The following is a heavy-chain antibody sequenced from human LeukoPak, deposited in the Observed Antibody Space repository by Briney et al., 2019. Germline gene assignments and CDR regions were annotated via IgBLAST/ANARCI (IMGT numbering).Heavy chain of an antibody. V-gene: IGHV3-23*01. J-gene: IGHJ4*02. CDR1: GFTFSSYG. CDR3: AKTIVAAQFTD. CDR2: ISGSGGST. Sequence: AGGPLRLSCAASGFTFSSYGMSWVRQAPGKGLEWVSAISGSGGSTYYADSVKGRFTISRDNSKNTLYLQMNSLRAEDTAVYYCAKTIVAAQFTDWGQGTLVTVSS. D-gene: IGHD6-25*01.